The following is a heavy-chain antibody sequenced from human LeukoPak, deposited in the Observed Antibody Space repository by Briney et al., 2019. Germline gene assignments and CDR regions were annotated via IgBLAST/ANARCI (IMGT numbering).Heavy chain of an antibody. J-gene: IGHJ4*02. CDR2: ISGSGGST. Sequence: GGSLRLSCAASGFTFSSYAMSWVRQAPGKGLEWVSAISGSGGSTYYADSVKGRFTISRDNSKNTLYLQMNSLRAEDTAVYYCAEALCKAYGDYPFDYWGQGTLVTVSS. CDR1: GFTFSSYA. CDR3: AEALCKAYGDYPFDY. D-gene: IGHD4-17*01. V-gene: IGHV3-23*01.